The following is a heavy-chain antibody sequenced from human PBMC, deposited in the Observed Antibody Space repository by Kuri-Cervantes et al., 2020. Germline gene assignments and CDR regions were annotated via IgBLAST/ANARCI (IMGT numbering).Heavy chain of an antibody. D-gene: IGHD3-10*01. V-gene: IGHV3-53*01. J-gene: IGHJ4*02. Sequence: GESLKISCAASGFTVSSNYMSWVRQAPGKGLEWVSVIYSGGSTYYADSVKGRFTISRDNSKNTLYLQMNSLRAEDTAVYYCARSSAGSGYFDYWGRGTLVTVSS. CDR3: ARSSAGSGYFDY. CDR1: GFTVSSNY. CDR2: IYSGGST.